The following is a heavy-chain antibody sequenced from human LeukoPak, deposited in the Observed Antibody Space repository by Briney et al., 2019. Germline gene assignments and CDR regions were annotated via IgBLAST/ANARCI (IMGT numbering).Heavy chain of an antibody. CDR2: IYSGGST. CDR1: GFTVSSNY. V-gene: IGHV3-66*01. Sequence: RLSCAASGFTVSSNYMSWVRQXPGKGLEWVSIIYSGGSTYYADSVKGRFTISRDDSKNTLYLQMNSLRAEDTAVYYCARDISSXYXDAFDIWGQGTMVXVSS. CDR3: ARDISSXYXDAFDI. J-gene: IGHJ3*02. D-gene: IGHD3-22*01.